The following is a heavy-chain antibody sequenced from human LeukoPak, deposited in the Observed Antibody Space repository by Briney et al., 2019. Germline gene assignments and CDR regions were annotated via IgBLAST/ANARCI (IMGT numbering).Heavy chain of an antibody. V-gene: IGHV3-7*01. CDR2: VNQDGSEK. Sequence: GGSLRLSCAVSGFPFSTFWMSCVRQAPGKGLEWVANVNQDGSEKYYVDSVRGRFAISRDNAKNSLYLQMNSLRPEDTAMYYCARDFRFLDDYWGQGTLVTVSS. CDR1: GFPFSTFW. J-gene: IGHJ4*02. CDR3: ARDFRFLDDY. D-gene: IGHD3-3*01.